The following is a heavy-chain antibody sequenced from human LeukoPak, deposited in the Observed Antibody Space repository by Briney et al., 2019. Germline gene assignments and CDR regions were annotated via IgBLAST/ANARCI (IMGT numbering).Heavy chain of an antibody. CDR1: GGSISSSSYH. Sequence: AETLSLTCTVSGGSISSSSYHWGWIRQPPGEGLEWSGTIYSSGSSYYNPSLKSLLTISVDTSRNQFSLKLSSVSASDTAVYYCATRYGSGTYPRYYFDSWGQGTLVTGSS. CDR3: ATRYGSGTYPRYYFDS. CDR2: IYSSGSS. D-gene: IGHD3-10*01. J-gene: IGHJ4*02. V-gene: IGHV4-39*01.